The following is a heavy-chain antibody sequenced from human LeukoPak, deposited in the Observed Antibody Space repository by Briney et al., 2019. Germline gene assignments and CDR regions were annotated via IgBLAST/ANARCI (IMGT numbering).Heavy chain of an antibody. Sequence: PGGSLRLSCAASGSTFSDYYMSWIRQAPGKGLEWVSYISSSGSTIYYADSVKGRFTISRDNAKNSLYLQMNSLRAEDTAVYYCARSQWLAPTHFDYWGQGTLVTVSS. V-gene: IGHV3-11*01. CDR3: ARSQWLAPTHFDY. J-gene: IGHJ4*02. D-gene: IGHD6-19*01. CDR2: ISSSGSTI. CDR1: GSTFSDYY.